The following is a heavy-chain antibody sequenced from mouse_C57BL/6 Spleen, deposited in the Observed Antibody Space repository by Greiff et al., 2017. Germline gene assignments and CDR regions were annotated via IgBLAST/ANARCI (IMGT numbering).Heavy chain of an antibody. D-gene: IGHD2-2*01. J-gene: IGHJ1*03. CDR3: ARALNGLYLYFDV. CDR2: IDPNRGGT. V-gene: IGHV1-72*01. CDR1: GYTFTSYW. Sequence: VQLQQPGAELVKPGASVKLSCKASGYTFTSYWMHWVKQRPGRGLEWIGRIDPNRGGTKYNEKFKSKATLTVDKPSSTAYMQLSTLTSEDSAVYYCARALNGLYLYFDVWGTGTTVTVSS.